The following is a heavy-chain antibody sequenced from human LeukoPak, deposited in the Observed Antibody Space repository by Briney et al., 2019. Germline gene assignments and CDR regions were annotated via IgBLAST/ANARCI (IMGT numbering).Heavy chain of an antibody. CDR2: IKSDGKT. Sequence: PGGSLRLSCAASGFTLSSYWMHWVRQAPGKGLVWVSRIKSDGKTNYADSVKGRFTISRDNAKNTVSLQMNSLIAEDTGVYYCARAPSEIGGYYPEYFRHWGQGTLVTVSS. D-gene: IGHD3-22*01. J-gene: IGHJ1*01. V-gene: IGHV3-74*01. CDR3: ARAPSEIGGYYPEYFRH. CDR1: GFTLSSYW.